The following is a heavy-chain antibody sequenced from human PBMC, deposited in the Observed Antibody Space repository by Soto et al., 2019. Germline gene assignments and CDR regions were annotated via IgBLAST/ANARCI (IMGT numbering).Heavy chain of an antibody. CDR1: GGSISSGDYY. CDR2: IYYSART. V-gene: IGHV4-31*03. D-gene: IGHD3-10*02. Sequence: QVQLQESGPGLVKPSQTLPLTCTVSGGSISSGDYYWSWIRQHPGKGLEWIGYIYYSARTYYNPSLKSRVTISVDTSKNQFSLNLSSVTAADTAVYYCARSPLSQNVLFDYWGQGTLVTVSS. J-gene: IGHJ4*02. CDR3: ARSPLSQNVLFDY.